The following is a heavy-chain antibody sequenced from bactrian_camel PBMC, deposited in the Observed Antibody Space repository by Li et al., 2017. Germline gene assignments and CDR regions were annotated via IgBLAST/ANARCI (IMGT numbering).Heavy chain of an antibody. CDR1: GYTRSNYC. Sequence: QVQLVESGGGSVQAGGSLRLSCAVSGYTRSNYCMGWFRQAPGKEREGVAHINTLGVNTYYADSVKGRFTITQDNAKITLYLQMNSLKSEDTAMYYCALGDNKGQGTQVTVS. CDR2: INTLGVNT. D-gene: IGHD3*01. J-gene: IGHJ4*01. V-gene: IGHV3S1*01.